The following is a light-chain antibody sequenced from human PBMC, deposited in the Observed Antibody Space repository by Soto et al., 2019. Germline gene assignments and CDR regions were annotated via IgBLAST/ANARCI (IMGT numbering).Light chain of an antibody. CDR3: QQYNSYSPLT. Sequence: DIQMTQSPSSLSASVGDRVTITCRASQSISSWWAWYQQKPGKAPKLLIFDAFSLESGVPSRFSGSRSGTEFTLTISSLQPDAYATYYCQQYNSYSPLTFGGGTKVEIK. V-gene: IGKV1-5*01. CDR1: QSISSW. J-gene: IGKJ4*01. CDR2: DAF.